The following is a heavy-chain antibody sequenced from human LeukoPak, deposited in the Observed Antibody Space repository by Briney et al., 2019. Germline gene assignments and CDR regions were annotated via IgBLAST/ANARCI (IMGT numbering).Heavy chain of an antibody. Sequence: SGGSLRLSCAASGFSVSSNYMSWVRQAPGKGLVWVSRINGDGSSTTYADSVKGRFTISRDNAKNTLYLQMNSLRAEDTAVYYCLDSSGSWWGQGTLVTDSS. CDR2: INGDGSST. CDR3: LDSSGSW. D-gene: IGHD3-22*01. J-gene: IGHJ4*02. CDR1: GFSVSSNY. V-gene: IGHV3-74*03.